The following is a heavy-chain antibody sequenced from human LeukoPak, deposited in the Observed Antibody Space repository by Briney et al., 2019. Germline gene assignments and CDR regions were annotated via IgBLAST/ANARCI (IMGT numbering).Heavy chain of an antibody. Sequence: GGSLRLSCAASGFTFSDSAMHWVRQASGKGLEWVGRIRSKANSYATAYAASVKGRFTISRDDSKNTAYLQMNSLKTEDTAVYYCTRGYSSSSRYYYYYMDVWGKGTTVTVSS. D-gene: IGHD6-6*01. CDR3: TRGYSSSSRYYYYYMDV. CDR1: GFTFSDSA. V-gene: IGHV3-73*01. CDR2: IRSKANSYAT. J-gene: IGHJ6*03.